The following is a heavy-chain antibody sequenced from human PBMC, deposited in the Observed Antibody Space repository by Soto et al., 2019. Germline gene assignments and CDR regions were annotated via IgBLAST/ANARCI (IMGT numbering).Heavy chain of an antibody. V-gene: IGHV4-59*01. J-gene: IGHJ4*02. CDR3: ERGWGLDHIDS. Sequence: PSETLSLTCSVSGASISSSYWSWIRRPPGKGLECIGYIYHSGSTKYNPSLKSRVTISVVTYKHQFSVKLSSVAPEDTAMYYCERGWGLDHIDSRSQRTPVTVSS. CDR2: IYHSGST. D-gene: IGHD7-27*01. CDR1: GASISSSY.